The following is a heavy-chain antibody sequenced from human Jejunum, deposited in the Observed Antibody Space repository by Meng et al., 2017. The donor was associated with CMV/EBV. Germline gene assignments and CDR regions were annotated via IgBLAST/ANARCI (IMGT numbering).Heavy chain of an antibody. D-gene: IGHD3-10*01. J-gene: IGHJ4*02. Sequence: QLAMSGVAVKKPGASYQMPCNRSRHIFGKYYFRWVRQASGKGLEWMGVISACGGNTLYPQQFQRRVTLTSDMYRSILFMHLSGPTYDDTALYYCARDGSWGFGDSDYWGQGTLVTVSS. CDR1: RHIFGKYY. V-gene: IGHV1-46*01. CDR2: ISACGGNT. CDR3: ARDGSWGFGDSDY.